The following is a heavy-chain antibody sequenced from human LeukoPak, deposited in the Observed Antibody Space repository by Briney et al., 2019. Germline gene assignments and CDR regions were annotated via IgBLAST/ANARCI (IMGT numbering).Heavy chain of an antibody. CDR1: GFTFSNFA. V-gene: IGHV3-23*01. J-gene: IGHJ6*02. CDR2: IGGGDGSI. CDR3: AKGMGLAHYYFYGMDV. Sequence: GGSLRLSCAASGFTFSNFAVNWVSQAPGKGLEWLSVIGGGDGSIYYADSVKGRFTISRDNSKNTLYLQMTSLRAEDAALYYCAKGMGLAHYYFYGMDVWGQGTTVTVSS. D-gene: IGHD6-19*01.